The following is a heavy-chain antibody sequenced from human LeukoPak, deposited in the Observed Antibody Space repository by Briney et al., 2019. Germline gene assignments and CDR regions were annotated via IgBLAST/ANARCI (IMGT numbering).Heavy chain of an antibody. V-gene: IGHV4-59*01. Sequence: PSETLSLTCTVSGVSISSYYWSWTRQPPGKGLEWIGYIYYSENTNYNSSLKSRVTISEDTSKNQFSLKLTSVTAADTAVYYCAGGNFYDSRGHPYHFHFWGQGTLVSVSS. CDR1: GVSISSYY. CDR3: AGGNFYDSRGHPYHFHF. CDR2: IYYSENT. J-gene: IGHJ4*02. D-gene: IGHD3-22*01.